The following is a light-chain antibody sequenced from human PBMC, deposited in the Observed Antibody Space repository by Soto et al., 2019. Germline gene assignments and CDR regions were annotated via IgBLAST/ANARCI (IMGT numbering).Light chain of an antibody. CDR1: QSVSNF. CDR2: DAS. J-gene: IGKJ5*01. Sequence: EIVLTQCPATLSLSPGERATLSCRASQSVSNFLAWYQQKPGQAPRLLIYDASNRATGIPARFSGSGSGTDFTLTIRSLEPEDFAIYYCQQRANWPLTTFGHGTRLEIK. CDR3: QQRANWPLTT. V-gene: IGKV3-11*01.